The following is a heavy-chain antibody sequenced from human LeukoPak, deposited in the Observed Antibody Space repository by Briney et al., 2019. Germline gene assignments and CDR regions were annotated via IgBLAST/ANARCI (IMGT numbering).Heavy chain of an antibody. D-gene: IGHD4-17*01. CDR3: AKDLLVWLTTVTTPDY. J-gene: IGHJ4*02. V-gene: IGHV3-23*01. CDR2: ISGSGGST. Sequence: PGGSLRLSCAASGFTFSSYAMSWVRQAPGKGLEWVSTISGSGGSTYYADSVKGRFTISRDNSKNTLYLQMNSLRAEDTAVYYCAKDLLVWLTTVTTPDYWGQGTLVTVSS. CDR1: GFTFSSYA.